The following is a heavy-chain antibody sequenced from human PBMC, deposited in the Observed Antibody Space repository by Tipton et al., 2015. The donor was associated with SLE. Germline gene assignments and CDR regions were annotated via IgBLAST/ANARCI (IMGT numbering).Heavy chain of an antibody. CDR3: AKDLASDCSGGSCYVLDY. CDR1: GFTFTNYA. Sequence: SLRLSCAASGFTFTNYAMHWVRQAPGKGLEWVAVISYDGNKENYADSVRGRFTISRDSSKNSLYVDMNSLRAEDTALYYCAKDLASDCSGGSCYVLDYWGQGILVTVSS. V-gene: IGHV3-30*18. J-gene: IGHJ4*02. D-gene: IGHD2-15*01. CDR2: ISYDGNKE.